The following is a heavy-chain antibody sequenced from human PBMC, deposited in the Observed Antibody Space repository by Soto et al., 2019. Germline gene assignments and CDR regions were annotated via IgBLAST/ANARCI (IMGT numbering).Heavy chain of an antibody. J-gene: IGHJ4*02. CDR3: ARDNYGAMLDY. D-gene: IGHD4-17*01. CDR2: IFFSGNT. Sequence: SETLSLTCTVSGGSILNGGHYWTWIRQHPGKGLEWIGKIFFSGNTHYNPALKSRLTFSVDTAKNQFSLRLTSVTAADTATYYCARDNYGAMLDYWGPGTLVTV. V-gene: IGHV4-31*03. CDR1: GGSILNGGHY.